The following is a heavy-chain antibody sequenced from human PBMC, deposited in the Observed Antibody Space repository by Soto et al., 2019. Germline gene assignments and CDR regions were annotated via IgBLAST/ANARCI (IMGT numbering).Heavy chain of an antibody. Sequence: QVQLQESGPGLVKPSETLSLTCTVSGGSVSSGSYYWSWIRQPPGKGLEWIGYISYSGSTNYNPSLKSRVTISVDTSKNQFSLKVSSVTAADTAVYHCARDRTYSSGWFDPWGQGTLVTVSS. D-gene: IGHD6-19*01. CDR3: ARDRTYSSGWFDP. CDR1: GGSVSSGSYY. V-gene: IGHV4-61*01. J-gene: IGHJ5*02. CDR2: ISYSGST.